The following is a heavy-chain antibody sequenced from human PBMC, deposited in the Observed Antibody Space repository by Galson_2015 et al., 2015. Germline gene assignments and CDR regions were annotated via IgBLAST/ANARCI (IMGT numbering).Heavy chain of an antibody. CDR1: GGSISSYY. J-gene: IGHJ4*02. D-gene: IGHD4-11*01. CDR3: ARQRRSYTNFDY. CDR2: IYYSGST. Sequence: ETLSLTCTVSGGSISSYYWSWIRQPPGTGLEWIGYIYYSGSTNYNPSLKSRVTISVDTSKNQFSLKLSSVTAADTAVYYCARQRRSYTNFDYWGQGTLVTVSS. V-gene: IGHV4-59*08.